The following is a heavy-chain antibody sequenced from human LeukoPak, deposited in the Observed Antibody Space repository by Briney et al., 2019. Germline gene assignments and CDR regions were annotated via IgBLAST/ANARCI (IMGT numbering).Heavy chain of an antibody. Sequence: PGGSLRLSCAASGFTFSSYSMNWVRQAPGKGLEWVSSISSSSSYIYYADSVKGRFTISRDNAKNSLYLQMNSPRAEDTAVYYCARDGGGEVDYWGQGTLVTVSS. V-gene: IGHV3-21*01. CDR1: GFTFSSYS. CDR3: ARDGGGEVDY. CDR2: ISSSSSYI. J-gene: IGHJ4*02. D-gene: IGHD3-16*01.